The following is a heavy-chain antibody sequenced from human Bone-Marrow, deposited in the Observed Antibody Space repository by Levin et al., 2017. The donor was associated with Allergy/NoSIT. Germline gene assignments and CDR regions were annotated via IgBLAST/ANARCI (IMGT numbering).Heavy chain of an antibody. CDR3: AKGQGVSCGDSLLY. J-gene: IGHJ4*02. V-gene: IGHV3-30*18. CDR2: ISYDGSNK. CDR1: GFTFSSYG. D-gene: IGHD5-18*01. Sequence: GESLKISCAASGFTFSSYGMHWVRQAPGKGLEWVAVISYDGSNKYYADSVKGRFTISRDNSKNTLYLQMNSLRAEDTAVYYCAKGQGVSCGDSLLYWGQGTLVTVS.